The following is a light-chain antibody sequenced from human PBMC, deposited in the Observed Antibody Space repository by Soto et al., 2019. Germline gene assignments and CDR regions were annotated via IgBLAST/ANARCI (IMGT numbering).Light chain of an antibody. CDR1: QSISTW. V-gene: IGKV1-5*03. Sequence: DIQMTQSPSTLSASVGDRVTITCRASQSISTWLAWYQQKPGKAPKLLIYKASSLESGVPSSFSGSGSGTEFTLTISSLQPDDFATYYCQQYDSHPMYTFGQGTKVDIK. CDR3: QQYDSHPMYT. CDR2: KAS. J-gene: IGKJ2*01.